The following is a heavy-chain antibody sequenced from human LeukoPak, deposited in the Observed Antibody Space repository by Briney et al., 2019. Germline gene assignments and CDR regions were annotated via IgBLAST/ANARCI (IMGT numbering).Heavy chain of an antibody. Sequence: GESLKISCKGSGYSFTSYWIGWVRQMPGKGLEWMGIIYPGDSDTRYSPSFQGQVTISADKSISTAYLQWSSLKASDTAMYYCARAADDYIWGSYRHYYFDYWGQGTLVTVSS. J-gene: IGHJ4*02. CDR1: GYSFTSYW. D-gene: IGHD3-16*02. CDR3: ARAADDYIWGSYRHYYFDY. V-gene: IGHV5-51*01. CDR2: IYPGDSDT.